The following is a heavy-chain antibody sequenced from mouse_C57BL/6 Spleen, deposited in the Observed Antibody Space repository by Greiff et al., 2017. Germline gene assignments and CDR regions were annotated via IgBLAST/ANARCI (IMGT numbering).Heavy chain of an antibody. D-gene: IGHD1-1*01. CDR2: IDPSDSYS. Sequence: VQLQQPGAELVMPGASVKLSCKASGYTFTSYWMHWVKQRPGQGLEWIGEIDPSDSYSNYNQKFKGKSTLTVDKSSSTAYMQLSSLTSEDSAVYYCARVLVGGAMDYWGQGTSVTVSS. V-gene: IGHV1-69*01. CDR3: ARVLVGGAMDY. CDR1: GYTFTSYW. J-gene: IGHJ4*01.